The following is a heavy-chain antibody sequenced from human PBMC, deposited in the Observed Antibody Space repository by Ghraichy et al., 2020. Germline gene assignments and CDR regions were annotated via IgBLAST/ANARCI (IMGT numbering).Heavy chain of an antibody. J-gene: IGHJ4*02. Sequence: GGSLRLSCTASGFTFSTFWMYWVRQAPGKGLEWVASIKKDGSDRYSVDSVKGRFTISRDNAKTSVYLQMDSLRAEDTAVYYYARDHIDCWAHNHWGQGTLVTVSS. CDR2: IKKDGSDR. D-gene: IGHD2-21*02. CDR3: ARDHIDCWAHNH. CDR1: GFTFSTFW. V-gene: IGHV3-7*01.